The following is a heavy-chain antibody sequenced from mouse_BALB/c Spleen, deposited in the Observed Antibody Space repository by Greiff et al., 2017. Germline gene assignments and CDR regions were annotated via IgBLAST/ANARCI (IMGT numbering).Heavy chain of an antibody. CDR1: GYTFTSYW. D-gene: IGHD4-1*01. CDR2: IDPSDSYT. Sequence: VQLQQPGAELVKPGASVKMSCKASGYTFTSYWMHWVKQRPGQGLEWIGTIDPSDSYTSYNQKFKGKATLTVDTSSSTAYMQLSSLTSEDSAVYYCTSETGTGDCWGQGTTLTVSS. CDR3: TSETGTGDC. J-gene: IGHJ2*01. V-gene: IGHV1S127*01.